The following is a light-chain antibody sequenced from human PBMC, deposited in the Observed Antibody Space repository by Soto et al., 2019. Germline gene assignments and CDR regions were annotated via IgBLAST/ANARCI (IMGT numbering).Light chain of an antibody. CDR2: DAC. Sequence: EIVSTQSPGTLALSPGERASLSCGASQTVGSTYVAWYQQKPGLAPRLPIYDACSRATAIPDRFSGSGSGTDFTLTISRLEPEDFAVYYCQHYGSSPWTFGQGTKVEL. CDR1: QTVGSTY. V-gene: IGKV3D-20*01. CDR3: QHYGSSPWT. J-gene: IGKJ1*01.